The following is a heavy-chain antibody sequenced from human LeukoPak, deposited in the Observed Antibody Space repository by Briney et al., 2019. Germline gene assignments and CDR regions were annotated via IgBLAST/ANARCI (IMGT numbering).Heavy chain of an antibody. D-gene: IGHD6-13*01. CDR1: GGSISSSSYY. J-gene: IGHJ4*02. Sequence: SESLSLTCTVSGGSISSSSYYWGWIRQPPGKGLEWIGSIYYSGSTYYNPSLKSRVTISVDTSKNQFSLKLSSVTAADTAVYYCARRGIAAAASWGQGTLVTVSS. CDR2: IYYSGST. V-gene: IGHV4-39*01. CDR3: ARRGIAAAAS.